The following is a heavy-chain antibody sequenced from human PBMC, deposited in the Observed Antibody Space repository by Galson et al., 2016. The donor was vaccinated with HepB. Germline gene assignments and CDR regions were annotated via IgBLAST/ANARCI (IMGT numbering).Heavy chain of an antibody. J-gene: IGHJ4*02. V-gene: IGHV4-39*01. CDR3: AEHICEGIVCFYGY. Sequence: ETLSLTCTVSGGSINSSRYYWGWIRQSPGKGLEWIGNIYHSGNTFYNPSPKSRAAISVDTSENRFSLNLMSLTAADTAIYFCAEHICEGIVCFYGYWGQGALVTVSS. D-gene: IGHD2/OR15-2a*01. CDR2: IYHSGNT. CDR1: GGSINSSRYY.